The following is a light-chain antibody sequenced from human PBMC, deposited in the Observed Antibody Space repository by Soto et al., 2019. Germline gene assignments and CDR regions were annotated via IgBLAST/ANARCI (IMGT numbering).Light chain of an antibody. CDR2: GAS. J-gene: IGKJ2*01. CDR1: QSVSNN. Sequence: EIVMTQSPSTLSVSPGERATLSCRASQSVSNNLAWYQQKPVQAPRLLFYGASTRATGIPARFSGSGSGTEFTLTISSLQSEDFAVYYCQQYNNWPPYTFGHGTKLEIK. CDR3: QQYNNWPPYT. V-gene: IGKV3-15*01.